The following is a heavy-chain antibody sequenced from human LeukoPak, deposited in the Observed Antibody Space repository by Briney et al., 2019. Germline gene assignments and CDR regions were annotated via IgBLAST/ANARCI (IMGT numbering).Heavy chain of an antibody. CDR3: ALHGGSI. CDR1: EFTFNNYA. J-gene: IGHJ3*02. D-gene: IGHD6-25*01. Sequence: QTGGSLRLSCAASEFTFNNYAMSWVRQAPGKGLEWVSTISGSGVSTYYADSVKGRFTISRDNSKNTLYLQMNSLRAEDTAVYYCALHGGSIWGQGTMVTVSS. CDR2: ISGSGVST. V-gene: IGHV3-23*01.